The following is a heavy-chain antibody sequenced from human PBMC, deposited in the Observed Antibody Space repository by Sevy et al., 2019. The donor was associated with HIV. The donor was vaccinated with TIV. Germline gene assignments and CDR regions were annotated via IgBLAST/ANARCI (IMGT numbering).Heavy chain of an antibody. CDR3: ANSRGRFDGSSWIYYYYDIDV. CDR1: GFAFGRYG. J-gene: IGHJ6*01. V-gene: IGHV3-30*18. CDR2: ISNDGSDK. Sequence: GGSLRLSCVASGFAFGRYGMHWVRQAPGKGLEWVALISNDGSDKNYGDSMKGRFTISRDNSRDTVYLQMNSLRAEDTAVYYCANSRGRFDGSSWIYYYYDIDVWGQGTTVTVSS. D-gene: IGHD6-13*01.